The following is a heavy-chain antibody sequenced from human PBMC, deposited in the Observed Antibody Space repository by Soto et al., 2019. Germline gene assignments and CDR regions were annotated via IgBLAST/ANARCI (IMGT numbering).Heavy chain of an antibody. CDR2: ISWNSGSI. D-gene: IGHD6-13*01. CDR1: GFTFDDYA. J-gene: IGHJ4*02. Sequence: EVQLVESGGGLVQPGRSLRLSCAASGFTFDDYAMHWVRQAPGKGLEWVSGISWNSGSIGYADSVKGRFTISRDNAKNSLYLQMNSLRAEDTALYYCAKASSSWSDFDYWGQGTLVTVSS. V-gene: IGHV3-9*01. CDR3: AKASSSWSDFDY.